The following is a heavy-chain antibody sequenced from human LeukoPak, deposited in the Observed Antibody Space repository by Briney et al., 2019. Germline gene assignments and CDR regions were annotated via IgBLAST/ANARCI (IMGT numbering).Heavy chain of an antibody. CDR2: ISYDGSNK. J-gene: IGHJ6*02. V-gene: IGHV3-30-3*01. CDR3: ARDRPRYFYGSGSLHGMDV. D-gene: IGHD3-10*01. Sequence: GRSLGLSCAASGFTFSSYAMHWVRQAPGKGLEWVAVISYDGSNKYYADSVKGRFTISRDNSKNTLYLQMNSLRPEDTAVYYCARDRPRYFYGSGSLHGMDVCGQGTTVTVSS. CDR1: GFTFSSYA.